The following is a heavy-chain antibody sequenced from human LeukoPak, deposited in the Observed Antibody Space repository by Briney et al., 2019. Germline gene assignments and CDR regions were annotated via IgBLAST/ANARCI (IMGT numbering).Heavy chain of an antibody. CDR1: GGSFSAYY. D-gene: IGHD5-18*01. J-gene: IGHJ4*02. CDR2: INHSGST. Sequence: SETLSLTCAVYGGSFSAYYWSWIRQPPGKGLEWIGEINHSGSTNYNPSLKSRVTISVDTSKNQFSLKLSSVTVADTAVYYCARDRYIYGSEDRFDYWGQGTLVTVSS. CDR3: ARDRYIYGSEDRFDY. V-gene: IGHV4-34*01.